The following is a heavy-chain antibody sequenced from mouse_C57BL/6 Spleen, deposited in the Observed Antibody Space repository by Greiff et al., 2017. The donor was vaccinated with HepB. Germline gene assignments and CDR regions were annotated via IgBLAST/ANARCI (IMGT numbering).Heavy chain of an antibody. Sequence: EVQVVESGEGLVKPGGSLKLSCAASGFTFSSYAMSWVRQTPERRLEWVAYISSGGDYIDYADTVKGRFTISRDNARNTQYLQMSSLKSEDTAMYYCTRAGLYYAMDYWGQGTSVTVSS. V-gene: IGHV5-9-1*02. D-gene: IGHD3-1*01. J-gene: IGHJ4*01. CDR3: TRAGLYYAMDY. CDR2: ISSGGDYI. CDR1: GFTFSSYA.